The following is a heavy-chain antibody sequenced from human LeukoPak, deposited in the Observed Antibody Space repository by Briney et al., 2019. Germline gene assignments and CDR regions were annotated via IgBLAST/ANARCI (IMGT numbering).Heavy chain of an antibody. CDR1: GFTFDDYA. V-gene: IGHV3-43*02. CDR3: AKAIRGKDAFDI. Sequence: PGGSLRLSCAASGFTFDDYAMHWVRQAPGKGLEWVSLFSGDGGSTYYADSVKGRFTISRDNSKNYLYLQMNSLRTEDTALYYWAKAIRGKDAFDIWGQGTMVAVSS. CDR2: FSGDGGST. J-gene: IGHJ3*02. D-gene: IGHD6-25*01.